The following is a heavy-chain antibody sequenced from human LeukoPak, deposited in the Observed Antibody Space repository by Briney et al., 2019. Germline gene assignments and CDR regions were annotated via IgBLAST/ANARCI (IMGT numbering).Heavy chain of an antibody. J-gene: IGHJ4*02. CDR1: GYTFTSYH. CDR2: INLSGGST. V-gene: IGHV1-46*01. D-gene: IGHD2-8*01. Sequence: ASVKVSCKASGYTFTSYHTHWVRQAPGQGLEWMGLINLSGGSTTYAQRFQGRVTLTRDTPTSTVYMELSSLRSEDTAVYYCARDYVDDIPMIKDYWGQGTLVTVSS. CDR3: ARDYVDDIPMIKDY.